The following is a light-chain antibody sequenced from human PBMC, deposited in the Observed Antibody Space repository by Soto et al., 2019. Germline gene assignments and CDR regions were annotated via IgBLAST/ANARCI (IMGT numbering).Light chain of an antibody. CDR1: QDVGRW. V-gene: IGKV1D-12*01. CDR3: QHEKSFTVT. CDR2: AAS. J-gene: IGKJ5*01. Sequence: DIQMTQSLSSLSASVGDTVTIACRSSQDVGRWLSWYQKKPGKDPKILIFAASSLQSGVPSRFSGSGSGTDFNLTITRLQSEDFATYDGQHEKSFTVTVCQLTRREIK.